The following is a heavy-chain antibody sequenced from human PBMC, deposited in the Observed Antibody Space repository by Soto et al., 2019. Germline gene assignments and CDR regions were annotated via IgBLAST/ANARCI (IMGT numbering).Heavy chain of an antibody. CDR2: ISSSSSYI. D-gene: IGHD3-10*01. V-gene: IGHV3-21*01. CDR1: GFTFSSYS. Sequence: EVQLVESGGCLVKPGGSLRLSCAASGFTFSSYSMNWVRQAPGKGLEWVSSISSSSSYIYYADSVKGRFTISRDNANNSLYLQMNSVRAEDTAVYYCARRLPQAGNFQHWGQGTLVTVSS. CDR3: ARRLPQAGNFQH. J-gene: IGHJ1*01.